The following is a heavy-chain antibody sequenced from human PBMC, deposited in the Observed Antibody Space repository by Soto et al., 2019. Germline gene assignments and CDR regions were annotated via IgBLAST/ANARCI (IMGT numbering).Heavy chain of an antibody. V-gene: IGHV1-69*13. D-gene: IGHD2-2*01. Sequence: VASVKVSCKASGGTFSSYAISWVRQAPGQGLEWMGGIIPIFGTANYAQKFQGRVTITADESTSTAYMELSSLRSEDTAVYYCARDLSYCSSTSCALENYYYGMDVWGQGTTVTVSS. CDR2: IIPIFGTA. CDR3: ARDLSYCSSTSCALENYYYGMDV. J-gene: IGHJ6*02. CDR1: GGTFSSYA.